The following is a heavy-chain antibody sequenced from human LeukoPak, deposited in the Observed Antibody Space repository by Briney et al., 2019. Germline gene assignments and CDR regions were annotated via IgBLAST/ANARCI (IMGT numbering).Heavy chain of an antibody. V-gene: IGHV4-59*01. J-gene: IGHJ5*02. CDR1: SGSFSSYY. CDR3: ATVSGRRGWFDP. CDR2: IYYSGST. Sequence: ETLSLTCTVSSGSFSSYYWSWIRQPPGKGLEWIGYIYYSGSTNYNPSLKSRVTISVDTSKNQFSLKLSSVTAADTAVYYCATVSGRRGWFDPWGQGTLVTVSS.